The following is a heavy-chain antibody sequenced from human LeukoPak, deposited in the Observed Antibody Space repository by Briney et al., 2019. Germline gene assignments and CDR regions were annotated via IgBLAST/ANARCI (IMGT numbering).Heavy chain of an antibody. CDR2: INHSGST. J-gene: IGHJ4*02. D-gene: IGHD2-2*01. V-gene: IGHV4-34*01. Sequence: SETLSLTCTVSGGSINAYYWSWIRQPPGKGLEWIGEINHSGSTNYNPSLKSRVTISVDTSKNQFSLKLSSVTAADTAVYYCARGRGSTSLYYFDYWGQGTLVTVSS. CDR1: GGSINAYY. CDR3: ARGRGSTSLYYFDY.